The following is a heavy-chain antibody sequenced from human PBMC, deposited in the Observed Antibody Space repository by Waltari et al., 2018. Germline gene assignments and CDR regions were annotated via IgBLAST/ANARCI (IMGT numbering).Heavy chain of an antibody. V-gene: IGHV3-7*01. CDR2: LNEDGSSK. Sequence: EVQLVESGGGLVRPGGSLRLSCAASAFTFSTYWMTWFRQAPGKGMEWVASLNEDGSSKYYLDSVKGRFTISRDNARNSLYLQMNGLGAEDTAVYYCSRDRIWFRETQDYWGQGTLVTVSS. CDR3: SRDRIWFRETQDY. D-gene: IGHD3-10*01. CDR1: AFTFSTYW. J-gene: IGHJ4*02.